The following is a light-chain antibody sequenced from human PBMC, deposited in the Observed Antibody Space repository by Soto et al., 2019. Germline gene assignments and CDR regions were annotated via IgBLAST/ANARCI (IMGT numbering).Light chain of an antibody. CDR3: SSYTGSSTLL. CDR2: EVT. Sequence: QSVLTQPASVSGSPGQSVTISCTGTSSDVGGFNYVSWYQQHPGKAPRLIIYEVTNRPSGISHRFSGSKSGNTASLTISGLQAEDEAEYSCSSYTGSSTLLFGGGTKLTVL. CDR1: SSDVGGFNY. V-gene: IGLV2-14*01. J-gene: IGLJ2*01.